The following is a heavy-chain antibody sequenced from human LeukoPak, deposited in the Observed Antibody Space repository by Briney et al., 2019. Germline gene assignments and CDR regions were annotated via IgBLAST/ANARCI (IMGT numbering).Heavy chain of an antibody. CDR3: ARHAHLYTY. CDR2: IYYSGST. Sequence: SETLSLTCTVSGGSISSYYWSWIRQPPGKGLEWIGYIYYSGSTNYNPSLKSRVTISVDTSKNQFSLKLNSVTAADTAVFYCARHAHLYTYWGQGTLVTVSS. CDR1: GGSISSYY. D-gene: IGHD2-2*02. J-gene: IGHJ4*02. V-gene: IGHV4-59*08.